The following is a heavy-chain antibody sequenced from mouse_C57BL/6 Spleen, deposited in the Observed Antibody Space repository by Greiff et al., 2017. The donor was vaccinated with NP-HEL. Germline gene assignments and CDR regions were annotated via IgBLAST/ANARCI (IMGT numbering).Heavy chain of an antibody. CDR1: GYTFTSYW. D-gene: IGHD2-5*01. CDR3: AGHYSTPYYFDY. Sequence: QVQLQQPGAELVMPGASVKLSCKASGYTFTSYWMHWVKQRPGQGLEWIGEIDPSDSYTNYNQKFKGKSTLTVDKSSSTAYMQLSSLTSEDSAVYYCAGHYSTPYYFDYWGQGTTLTVSS. V-gene: IGHV1-69*01. J-gene: IGHJ2*01. CDR2: IDPSDSYT.